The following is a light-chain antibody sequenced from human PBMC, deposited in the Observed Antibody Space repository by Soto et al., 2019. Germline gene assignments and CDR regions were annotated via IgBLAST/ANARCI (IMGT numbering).Light chain of an antibody. CDR3: QQDKNWPRT. V-gene: IGKV3-15*01. CDR2: GAS. Sequence: EIVMTQSPATLSVSPGERATLSCRASQSVSSNLAWYQQKPGQAPRLLIYGASTRATGIPARFSGSGSGTEFTLTISRLQSEDFAVYYCQQDKNWPRTFGQGTKVEIK. CDR1: QSVSSN. J-gene: IGKJ1*01.